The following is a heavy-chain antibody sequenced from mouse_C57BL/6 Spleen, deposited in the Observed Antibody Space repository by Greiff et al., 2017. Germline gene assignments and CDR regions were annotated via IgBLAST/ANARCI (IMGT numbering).Heavy chain of an antibody. CDR1: GYTFTDYN. CDR2: INPNNGGT. D-gene: IGHD1-1*01. Sequence: VQLQQSGPELVKPGASVKMSCKASGYTFTDYNMHWVKQSHGKSLEWIGYINPNNGGTSYNQKFKGKATLTVNKSSSTAYMELRSLTSEDSAVXYCARGYYGSEGFAYWGQGTLVTVSA. CDR3: ARGYYGSEGFAY. J-gene: IGHJ3*01. V-gene: IGHV1-22*01.